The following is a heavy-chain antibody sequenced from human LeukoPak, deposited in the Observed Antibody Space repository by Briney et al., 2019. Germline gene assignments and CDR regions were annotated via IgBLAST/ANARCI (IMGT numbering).Heavy chain of an antibody. CDR1: GFTLSSYW. CDR3: ARDTTYDALDY. Sequence: GGSLRLSCAASGFTLSSYWMSWVRQAPGKGLEWVANIKQDGSEKYYVDSVKGRFTISRDNAKNSLYLQMNSLRAEDTAVYYCARDTTYDALDYWGQGTLVTVSS. V-gene: IGHV3-7*01. CDR2: IKQDGSEK. D-gene: IGHD1-1*01. J-gene: IGHJ4*02.